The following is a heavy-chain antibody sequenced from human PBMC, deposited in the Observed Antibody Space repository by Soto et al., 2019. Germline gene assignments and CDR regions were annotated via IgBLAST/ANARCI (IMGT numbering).Heavy chain of an antibody. CDR1: GFTFSSYG. CDR3: ASFPNYYDSSGYYGDY. V-gene: IGHV3-30*03. Sequence: GGSLRLSCAASGFTFSSYGMHCVRQAPGKGLEWVAVISYDGSNKYYADSVKGRFTISRDNSKNTLYLQMNSLRAEDTAVYYCASFPNYYDSSGYYGDYWGQGTLVTVSS. CDR2: ISYDGSNK. J-gene: IGHJ4*02. D-gene: IGHD3-22*01.